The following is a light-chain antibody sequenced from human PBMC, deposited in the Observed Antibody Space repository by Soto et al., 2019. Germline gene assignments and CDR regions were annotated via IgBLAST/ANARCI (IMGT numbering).Light chain of an antibody. J-gene: IGLJ1*01. CDR3: SSYTSSSTLV. V-gene: IGLV2-14*01. Sequence: QSVLTQPASVSGSPGHSITISCIGTSSDIGSYSFVSWFQQHPGKAPKLIIYDVSDRPSGVSNRFSASKSGNTASLTISGLQAEDESDYYCSSYTSSSTLVFGTGTKVPV. CDR1: SSDIGSYSF. CDR2: DVS.